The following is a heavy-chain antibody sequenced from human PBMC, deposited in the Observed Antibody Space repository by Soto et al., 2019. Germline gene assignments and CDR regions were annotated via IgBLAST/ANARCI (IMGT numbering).Heavy chain of an antibody. CDR3: ARAYYDYIWGSYRPFYYMDV. D-gene: IGHD3-16*02. CDR1: GYTFTSYD. Sequence: VASVKVSCKASGYTFTSYDINWVRQATGQGLEWMGWMNPNSGNTGYAQKFQGRVTMTRNTSISTAYMELSSLRSEDTAVYYCARAYYDYIWGSYRPFYYMDVWGKGTTVTVSS. V-gene: IGHV1-8*01. CDR2: MNPNSGNT. J-gene: IGHJ6*03.